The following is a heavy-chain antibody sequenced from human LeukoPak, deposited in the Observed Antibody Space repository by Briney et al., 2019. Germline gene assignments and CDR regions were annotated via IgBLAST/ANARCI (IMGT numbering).Heavy chain of an antibody. CDR1: GFSFSAYT. Sequence: GGSLRLSCSASGFSFSAYTMYWVRQAPGKGLECVSTISSNGGSTYYADSVKGRFTISGDNSKNTLYLQMSSLRAEDTAVYYCVKPDYNDSFFDYWGQGTLVTVSS. CDR3: VKPDYNDSFFDY. CDR2: ISSNGGST. J-gene: IGHJ4*02. D-gene: IGHD4-17*01. V-gene: IGHV3-64D*06.